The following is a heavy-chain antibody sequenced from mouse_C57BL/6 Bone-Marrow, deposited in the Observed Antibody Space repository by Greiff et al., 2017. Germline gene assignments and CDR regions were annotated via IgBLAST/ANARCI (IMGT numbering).Heavy chain of an antibody. CDR3: ARSHPYYFDY. Sequence: VQLQQSGAELVRPGASVKLSCKASGYTFTDYYINWVKQRPGQGLEWIARIYPGSGNTYYNEKFKGKATLTAEKSSSTADMQLSSLTSEDSAVYFCARSHPYYFDYWGQGTTLTVSS. J-gene: IGHJ2*01. V-gene: IGHV1-76*01. CDR1: GYTFTDYY. CDR2: IYPGSGNT.